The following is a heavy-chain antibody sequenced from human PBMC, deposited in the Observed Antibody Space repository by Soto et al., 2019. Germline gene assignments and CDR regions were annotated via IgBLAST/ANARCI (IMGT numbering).Heavy chain of an antibody. V-gene: IGHV4-61*01. CDR3: ARGRVTTAHFDY. CDR1: GGSVSSGSYY. D-gene: IGHD4-4*01. Sequence: QVQLQESGPGLVKPSETLSLTCTVSGGSVSSGSYYWSWIRQPPGKGLEWIGYIYYSGSTNYNPSLRSRGTISVDTSKNQFSLKLSSVTAADTAVYYCARGRVTTAHFDYWGQGTLVTVSS. CDR2: IYYSGST. J-gene: IGHJ4*02.